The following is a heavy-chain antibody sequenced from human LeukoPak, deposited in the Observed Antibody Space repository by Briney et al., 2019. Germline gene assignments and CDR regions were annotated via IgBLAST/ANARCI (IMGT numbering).Heavy chain of an antibody. V-gene: IGHV4-39*01. CDR3: ARQSSRGYGSGVGYYYYYMDV. J-gene: IGHJ6*03. CDR2: IYYSGST. CDR1: GGSISSSSYY. D-gene: IGHD3-10*01. Sequence: SETLSLTCTVSGGSISSSSYYWGWIRQPPGKGLEWTGSIYYSGSTYYNPSLKSRVTISVDTSKNQFSLKLSSVTAADTAVYYCARQSSRGYGSGVGYYYYYMDVWGKGTTVTISS.